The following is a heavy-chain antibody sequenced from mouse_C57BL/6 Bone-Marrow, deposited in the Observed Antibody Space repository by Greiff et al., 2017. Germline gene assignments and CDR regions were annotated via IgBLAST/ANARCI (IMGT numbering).Heavy chain of an antibody. J-gene: IGHJ3*01. CDR2: IDPENGDT. D-gene: IGHD1-1*01. CDR1: GFNFKDDY. Sequence: EVQLMESGAALVRPGASVKLSCTASGFNFKDDYLHWVKQRPEQGLEWVGWIDPENGDTDYAAKFQGKATITADKSSSTAYLQHSSLTSEDTAVYCCTTNYYGKYGAYWGQGTLVTVSA. CDR3: TTNYYGKYGAY. V-gene: IGHV14-4*01.